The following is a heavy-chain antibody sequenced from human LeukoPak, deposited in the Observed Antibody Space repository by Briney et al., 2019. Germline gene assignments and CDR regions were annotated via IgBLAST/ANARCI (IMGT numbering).Heavy chain of an antibody. V-gene: IGHV3-48*01. CDR2: ISSGSSTI. J-gene: IGHJ4*02. D-gene: IGHD3-3*01. CDR1: GITFSNSA. CDR3: ARARLSGYYTAYFDY. Sequence: GGSLRLSCVPSGITFSNSALSWVRQAPGKGLEWVSYISSGSSTIYYPNPVKGRFTISRDNAKNSLYLQMNSLRAEDTAVYYCARARLSGYYTAYFDYWGQGTLVTISS.